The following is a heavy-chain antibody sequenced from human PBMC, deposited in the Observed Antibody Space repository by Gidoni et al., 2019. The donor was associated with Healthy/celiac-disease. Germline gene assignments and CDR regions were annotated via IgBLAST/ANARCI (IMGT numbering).Heavy chain of an antibody. CDR2: INPNSGGT. D-gene: IGHD3-10*01. CDR3: ARGGVTGPVGMDV. Sequence: QVQLVQSGAAVQKPGASVTVSCKASGYTFTGYYIHWVRQAPGQGIEGMGWINPNSGGTNYEQKLQGWVTMTRYTSSSTAYMELSRLRSDDTAVYYCARGGVTGPVGMDVWGQGTTVTVSS. CDR1: GYTFTGYY. V-gene: IGHV1-2*04. J-gene: IGHJ6*02.